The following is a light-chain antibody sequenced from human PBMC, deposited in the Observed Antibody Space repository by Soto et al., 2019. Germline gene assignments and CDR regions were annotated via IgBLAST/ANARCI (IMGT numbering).Light chain of an antibody. Sequence: IVLTQSPGTLSLSPGERATLSCRASQTGSNSYLAWYQQKSAQAPRLLIYNASSRATGIPDRFSGSGSGTDFTLTISRLEPEDFAVYYCQQYVSTPLTFGGGTKVDIK. J-gene: IGKJ4*01. V-gene: IGKV3-20*01. CDR3: QQYVSTPLT. CDR1: QTGSNSY. CDR2: NAS.